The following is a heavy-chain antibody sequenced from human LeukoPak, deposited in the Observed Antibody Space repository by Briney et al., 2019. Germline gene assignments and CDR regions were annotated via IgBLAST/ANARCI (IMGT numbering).Heavy chain of an antibody. V-gene: IGHV3-7*01. D-gene: IGHD1-26*01. CDR1: GFTFSSYW. CDR2: IKQDGSEK. J-gene: IGHJ6*03. Sequence: GGSLRLSCAASGFTFSSYWMSWVRQAPGKGLEWVANIKQDGSEKYYVDSVKGRFTISRDNAKNSLYLQMNSLRAEDTAVYYCARDLLTSVGASYYYYYYYYMDVWGKGTTVTVSS. CDR3: ARDLLTSVGASYYYYYYYYMDV.